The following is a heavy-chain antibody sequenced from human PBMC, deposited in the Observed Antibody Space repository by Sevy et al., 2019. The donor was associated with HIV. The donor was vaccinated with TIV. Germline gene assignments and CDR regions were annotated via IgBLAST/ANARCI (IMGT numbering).Heavy chain of an antibody. CDR2: INPNSGGT. CDR3: ARDHQYRAYYYDSSGYYYEVWDY. J-gene: IGHJ4*02. Sequence: ASVKVSCKASGYTFTGYYMHWVRQAPGQGLEWMGWINPNSGGTNYAQKFQGRVTMTRDTSISTAYMELSGLRSDDTAVYYCARDHQYRAYYYDSSGYYYEVWDYWGQGTLVTVSS. V-gene: IGHV1-2*02. CDR1: GYTFTGYY. D-gene: IGHD3-22*01.